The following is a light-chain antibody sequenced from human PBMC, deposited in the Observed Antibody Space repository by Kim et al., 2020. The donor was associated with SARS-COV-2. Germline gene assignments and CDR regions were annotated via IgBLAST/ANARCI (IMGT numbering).Light chain of an antibody. V-gene: IGLV2-14*03. CDR3: SSITSSSTGV. CDR2: DVS. Sequence: GRSITSSCHGTSSDIDCYDYISWYQHRPDKAPKLMIYDVSNRSSGVSNRFSGSKAGNAASQTISGLQAKDEADYYWSSITSSSTGVFGGGTHLTVL. CDR1: SSDIDCYDY. J-gene: IGLJ2*01.